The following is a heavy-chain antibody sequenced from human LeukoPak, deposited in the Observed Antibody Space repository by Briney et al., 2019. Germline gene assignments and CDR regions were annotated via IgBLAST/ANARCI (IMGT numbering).Heavy chain of an antibody. Sequence: GASVKVSCKASGYTFTGYYMHWVRQAPGQGLEWMGRINPNSGGTNYAQKFQGRVTMTRDTSISTAYMELSRLRSDDTAVYYCTRVSGSYLYFDYWGQGTLVTVSS. D-gene: IGHD1-26*01. CDR2: INPNSGGT. V-gene: IGHV1-2*06. CDR1: GYTFTGYY. J-gene: IGHJ4*02. CDR3: TRVSGSYLYFDY.